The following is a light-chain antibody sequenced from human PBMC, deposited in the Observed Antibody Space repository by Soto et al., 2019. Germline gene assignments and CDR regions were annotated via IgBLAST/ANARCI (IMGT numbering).Light chain of an antibody. CDR2: HTS. CDR3: QQYNNWPS. Sequence: ETVLTQSPGTLSLSPGERATLSCRASQSVGGSLAWYQQRPGQAPRLLVYHTSNRATGIPDRFSASGSGTDFTLTISRLESEDFAVYYCQQYNNWPSFGGGTKVDIK. CDR1: QSVGGS. V-gene: IGKV3-11*01. J-gene: IGKJ4*01.